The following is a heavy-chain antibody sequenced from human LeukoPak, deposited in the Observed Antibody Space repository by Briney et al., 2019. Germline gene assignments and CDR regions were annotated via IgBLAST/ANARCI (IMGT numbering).Heavy chain of an antibody. CDR2: ISASGNDI. D-gene: IGHD3/OR15-3a*01. V-gene: IGHV3-11*01. J-gene: IGHJ4*02. CDR3: GTHAGRTGSGD. CDR1: GFMFSGHY. Sequence: GGSLRLSCATSGFMFSGHYMSWIRQAPGKGLEWVSYISASGNDISYADSVKGRFTISRDNTKGSLYLQMNSLRAADTAVYYCGTHAGRTGSGDWGQGTLVTVSS.